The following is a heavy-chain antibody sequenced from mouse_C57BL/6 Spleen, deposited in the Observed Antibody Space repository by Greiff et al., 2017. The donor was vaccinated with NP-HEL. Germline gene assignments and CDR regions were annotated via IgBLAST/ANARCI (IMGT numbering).Heavy chain of an antibody. CDR3: ARSLTTVVAQGYFDV. CDR2: IYPGSGST. D-gene: IGHD1-1*01. Sequence: VQLQQPGAELVKPGASVKMSCKASGYTFTSYWITWVKQRPGQGLEWIGDIYPGSGSTNYNEKFKSKATLTVDTSSSTAYMQLSSLTSEDSAVYYCARSLTTVVAQGYFDVWGTGTTVTVSS. J-gene: IGHJ1*03. CDR1: GYTFTSYW. V-gene: IGHV1-55*01.